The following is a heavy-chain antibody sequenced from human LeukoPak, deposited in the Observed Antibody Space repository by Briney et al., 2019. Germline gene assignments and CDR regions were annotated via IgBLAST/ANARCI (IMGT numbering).Heavy chain of an antibody. CDR2: IGAAGEM. J-gene: IGHJ4*02. D-gene: IGHD6-19*01. CDR1: GFTFSSYD. V-gene: IGHV3-13*04. CDR3: IRRLRGWSSGFDY. Sequence: GCSLRLSCAASGFTFSSYDMHRVRQAPATPREWVSTIGAAGEMFYPGSVKGRFTISRDDAKNSMYLQMNSLRAGDTAVYYCIRRLRGWSSGFDYWGQGILVTVSS.